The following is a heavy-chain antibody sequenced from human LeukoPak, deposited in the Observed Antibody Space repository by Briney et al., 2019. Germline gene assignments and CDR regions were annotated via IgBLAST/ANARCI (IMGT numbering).Heavy chain of an antibody. CDR2: INPSGGST. D-gene: IGHD2-15*01. Sequence: GASVKVSCKASGYTFTSYYMHWVRQAPGQGLEWMGIINPSGGSTSYAQKFRGRVTMTRDTSTSTVYMELSSLRSEDTAVYYCARGGVVVVAATTTNYYYYGMDVWGQGTTVTVSS. CDR1: GYTFTSYY. CDR3: ARGGVVVVAATTTNYYYYGMDV. V-gene: IGHV1-46*01. J-gene: IGHJ6*02.